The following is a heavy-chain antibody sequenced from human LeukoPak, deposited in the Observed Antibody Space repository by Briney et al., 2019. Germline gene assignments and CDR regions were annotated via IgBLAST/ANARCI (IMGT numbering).Heavy chain of an antibody. V-gene: IGHV5-51*01. CDR1: RYNFTTYW. J-gene: IGHJ4*02. CDR3: ARRLGATQPYFDF. Sequence: GESLKISCKGSRYNFTTYWIGWVRQMPGKGLEWMGLIYPGDSDTRYSPSFQGQVTISADKSISTAYLQWSGLKASDTAMYYCARRLGATQPYFDFWGQGALVTVSS. CDR2: IYPGDSDT. D-gene: IGHD1-26*01.